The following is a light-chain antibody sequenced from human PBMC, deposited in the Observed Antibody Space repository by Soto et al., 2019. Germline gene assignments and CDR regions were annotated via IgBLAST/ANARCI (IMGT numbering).Light chain of an antibody. V-gene: IGKV3-20*01. CDR2: GAS. CDR1: QSVSSSY. Sequence: EIVLTQSPGTLSLSPGERATLSCRASQSVSSSYLAWYQQKPGQAPGLLIYGASSRATGIPDRFSGSGSGTDFTLTISRLEPEDFAVYYCKQYGSSPGTFGQRTTVDIK. CDR3: KQYGSSPGT. J-gene: IGKJ1*01.